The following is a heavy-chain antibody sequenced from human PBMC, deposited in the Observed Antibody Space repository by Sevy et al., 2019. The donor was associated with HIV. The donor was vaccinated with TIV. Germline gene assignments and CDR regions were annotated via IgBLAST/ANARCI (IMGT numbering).Heavy chain of an antibody. CDR2: ISSSSSTI. CDR1: GFTFSSYS. J-gene: IGHJ3*02. D-gene: IGHD3-9*01. Sequence: GESLKISCAASGFTFSSYSMNWVRHAPGKGLEWVSYISSSSSTIYYADSVKGRFTISRDNAKNSLYLQMNSLRDEDTAVYYCARDLGRYPDWLFQGSDAFDIWGQGTMVTVSS. CDR3: ARDLGRYPDWLFQGSDAFDI. V-gene: IGHV3-48*02.